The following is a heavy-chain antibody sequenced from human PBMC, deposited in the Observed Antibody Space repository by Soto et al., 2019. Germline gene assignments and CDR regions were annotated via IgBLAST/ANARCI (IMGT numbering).Heavy chain of an antibody. D-gene: IGHD3-3*01. V-gene: IGHV1-69*01. J-gene: IGHJ6*01. CDR2: IIPIFGTA. CDR1: GGTFSSYA. CDR3: ARLRGETIGGVVIPTDDYGMDV. Sequence: QVQLVQSGAEVKKPGSSVKVSCKASGGTFSSYAISWVRQAPGQGLEWMGGIIPIFGTANYAQKFQGRVTITADESTSTAYMELSSLRYEDTAVYYCARLRGETIGGVVIPTDDYGMDVWGQGTTVTVSS.